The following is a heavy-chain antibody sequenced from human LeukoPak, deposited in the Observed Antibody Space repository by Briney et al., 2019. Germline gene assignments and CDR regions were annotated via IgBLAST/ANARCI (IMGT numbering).Heavy chain of an antibody. V-gene: IGHV3-30*02. J-gene: IGHJ6*03. Sequence: GGSLRLSCAASGFTFNYYGMHWVRQAPGKGLEWLAFIRYDGSNKYYTDSVKGRFTISRDNYRNTLYLQMNSLRPEDSAVYYCANDYSSGAYFYFMDVWGKGTTVIVSS. CDR3: ANDYSSGAYFYFMDV. CDR2: IRYDGSNK. D-gene: IGHD3-10*01. CDR1: GFTFNYYG.